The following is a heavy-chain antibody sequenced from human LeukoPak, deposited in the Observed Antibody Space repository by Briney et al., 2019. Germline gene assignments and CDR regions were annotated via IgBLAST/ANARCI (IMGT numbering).Heavy chain of an antibody. J-gene: IGHJ5*02. CDR2: INHSGRT. V-gene: IGHV4-34*01. CDR1: GGSFSGYY. Sequence: SEALCLTCAVYGGSFSGYYWSWIRQPPGKGLEWIGEINHSGRTNYNPSLKSRVTISVDTSKNQFSLKLSSVTAADTAVYYCARAARDDWVDPWGQGTLVTVSS. CDR3: ARAARDDWVDP.